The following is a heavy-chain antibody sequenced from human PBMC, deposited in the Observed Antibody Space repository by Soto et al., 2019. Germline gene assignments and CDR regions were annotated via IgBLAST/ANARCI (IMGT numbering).Heavy chain of an antibody. V-gene: IGHV3-23*01. CDR2: IGNSGDIS. J-gene: IGHJ5*01. Sequence: EVHLLESGGGLLQPGGSLRLSCSASGFDFSSHTMIWVRQARGKGLEWVASIGNSGDISNYGDSVKGRFTISRDNSKNTLYLQMNSLRAEDTALYFYARRQVGATKGKSWFDSWGQGTLVTVSS. CDR1: GFDFSSHT. CDR3: ARRQVGATKGKSWFDS. D-gene: IGHD1-26*01.